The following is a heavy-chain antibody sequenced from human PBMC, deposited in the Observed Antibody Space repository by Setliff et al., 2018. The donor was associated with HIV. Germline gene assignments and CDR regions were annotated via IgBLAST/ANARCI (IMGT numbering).Heavy chain of an antibody. CDR3: ATRVYYYDSNKVLREEGFDP. Sequence: SETLSLTCTVSGGSISSSNYYWGWIRQPPGKGLEYIGSIYHSGSTHYNPSLKSRVTISVDTSKNQFSLNLTSVTAADTAVYFCATRVYYYDSNKVLREEGFDPWGQGTLVTVSS. J-gene: IGHJ5*02. CDR1: GGSISSSNYY. V-gene: IGHV4-39*01. CDR2: IYHSGST. D-gene: IGHD3-22*01.